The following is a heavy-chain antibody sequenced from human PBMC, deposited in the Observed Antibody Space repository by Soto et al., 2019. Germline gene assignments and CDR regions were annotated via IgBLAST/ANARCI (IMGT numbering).Heavy chain of an antibody. J-gene: IGHJ6*02. CDR2: INSDGSST. D-gene: IGHD3-22*01. Sequence: PGGSLRLSCAASGFTFSSYCMHWVRQAPGKGLVWVSRINSDGSSTSYADSVKGRFTISRDNAKNTLYLQMNSLRAEDTAVYYCARDYYDSSGYYYVGYYYYGMDVWGQGTTVTVSS. CDR1: GFTFSSYC. CDR3: ARDYYDSSGYYYVGYYYYGMDV. V-gene: IGHV3-74*01.